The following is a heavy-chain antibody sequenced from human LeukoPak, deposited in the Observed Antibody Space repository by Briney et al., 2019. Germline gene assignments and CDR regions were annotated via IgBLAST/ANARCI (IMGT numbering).Heavy chain of an antibody. Sequence: KPGGSLRLSCAASGFTFNTYSMSWVRQAPGKGLEWVSIISRTSESIFYADSVKGRFTISRDNSKNTLYLQMNSLRAEDTAVYYCAREYPGHYYDSNAYYTNDAFDIWGQGTMVTVSS. D-gene: IGHD3-22*01. V-gene: IGHV3-21*04. CDR2: ISRTSESI. J-gene: IGHJ3*02. CDR1: GFTFNTYS. CDR3: AREYPGHYYDSNAYYTNDAFDI.